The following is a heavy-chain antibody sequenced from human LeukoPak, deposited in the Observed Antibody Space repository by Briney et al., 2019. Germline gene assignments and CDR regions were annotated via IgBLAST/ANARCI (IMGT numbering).Heavy chain of an antibody. CDR3: GRAFPPLRTSSAGDL. CDR2: ISGLSTHI. J-gene: IGHJ4*02. Sequence: GGSLRLSCSASGFTFSDYDMNWVRQAPGKGLEWVSSISGLSTHIYYGDSVKGRFSISRDNAKSSVYLQMNSLGVEDTAIYYCGRAFPPLRTSSAGDLWGQGILVTVSS. CDR1: GFTFSDYD. D-gene: IGHD3-16*01. V-gene: IGHV3-69-1*02.